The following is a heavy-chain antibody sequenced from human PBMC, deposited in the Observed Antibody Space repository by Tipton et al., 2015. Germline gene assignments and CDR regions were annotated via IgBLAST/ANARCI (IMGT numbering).Heavy chain of an antibody. CDR1: SDSISKYY. D-gene: IGHD2-21*02. Sequence: TLSLTCSVSSDSISKYYWSWIRQPPGKELQWIGYIQYSGSTNYNPSLKSRVTMSRDTSKNQFSLKLSSVTAADTAVYYCASPSLPHDRGDYYFQSWGQGSLVTVSS. CDR3: ASPSLPHDRGDYYFQS. CDR2: IQYSGST. V-gene: IGHV4-59*08. J-gene: IGHJ4*02.